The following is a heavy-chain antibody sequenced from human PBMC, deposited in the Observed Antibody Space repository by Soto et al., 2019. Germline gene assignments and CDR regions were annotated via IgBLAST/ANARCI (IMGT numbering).Heavy chain of an antibody. Sequence: ASVKVSCKASGYTFTSYYINWVRQATGQGLEWMGWMNPNSGNTGYAQKFQGRVTMTRNTSISTAYMELSSLRSEDTAVYYCARAGDSGYDYGEGGYYGMDVWGQGTTVTVSS. D-gene: IGHD5-12*01. CDR2: MNPNSGNT. J-gene: IGHJ6*02. V-gene: IGHV1-8*01. CDR1: GYTFTSYY. CDR3: ARAGDSGYDYGEGGYYGMDV.